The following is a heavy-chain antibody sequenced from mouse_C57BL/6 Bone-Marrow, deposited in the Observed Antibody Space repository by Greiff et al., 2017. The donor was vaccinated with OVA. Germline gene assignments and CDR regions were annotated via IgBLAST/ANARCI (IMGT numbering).Heavy chain of an antibody. CDR3: TTDYYGSSPYAMDY. D-gene: IGHD1-1*01. CDR1: GFNIKDDY. V-gene: IGHV14-4*01. Sequence: VQLKESGAELVRPGASVKLSCTASGFNIKDDYMHWVKQRPEQGLEWIGGIDTENGDTEYASKLPGKATITADTSSNTAYLQLSSLTSEDTAVYYCTTDYYGSSPYAMDYWGQGTSVTVSS. J-gene: IGHJ4*01. CDR2: IDTENGDT.